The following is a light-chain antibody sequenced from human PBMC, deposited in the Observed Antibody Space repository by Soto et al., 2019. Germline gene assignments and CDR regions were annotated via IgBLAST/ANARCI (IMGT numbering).Light chain of an antibody. Sequence: QSALTQPASVSGSPGQSITISCTGTSSDVGGYNYVSWSQQHPGKAPQLIIYEVSNRPSGVSNRFSGSKSGNTASLTISGLQTGDEADYYCSSYTSSSTYVFGTGTKVTVL. J-gene: IGLJ1*01. CDR1: SSDVGGYNY. V-gene: IGLV2-14*01. CDR2: EVS. CDR3: SSYTSSSTYV.